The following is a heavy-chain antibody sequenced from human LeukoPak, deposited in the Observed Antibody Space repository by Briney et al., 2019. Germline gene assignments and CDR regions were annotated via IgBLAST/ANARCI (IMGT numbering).Heavy chain of an antibody. Sequence: GGSLRLSCAASGFIFSSYAMSWVRQAPGKGLEWVSAISGSGGSTYYADSVKGRFTISRDNSKNTLYLQMNSLRAEDTAVYYCAKGGGNPLSSGLVLYYFDYWGQGTLVTVSS. V-gene: IGHV3-23*01. CDR2: ISGSGGST. D-gene: IGHD4-23*01. CDR3: AKGGGNPLSSGLVLYYFDY. J-gene: IGHJ4*02. CDR1: GFIFSSYA.